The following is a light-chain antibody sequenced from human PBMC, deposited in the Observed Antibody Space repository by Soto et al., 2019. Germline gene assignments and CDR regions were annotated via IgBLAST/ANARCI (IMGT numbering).Light chain of an antibody. V-gene: IGLV1-47*02. Sequence: QSVLTQPPSVSGAPGQRVTISCTGSSSNIGAGFDVHWYHQIAGTAPKLLIYSNNQRPSGVPDRFSGSKSGTSASLAISGLRSEDEADYYCAAWDDSLSGPVFGGGTKVTVL. CDR2: SNN. CDR1: SSNIGAGFD. CDR3: AAWDDSLSGPV. J-gene: IGLJ2*01.